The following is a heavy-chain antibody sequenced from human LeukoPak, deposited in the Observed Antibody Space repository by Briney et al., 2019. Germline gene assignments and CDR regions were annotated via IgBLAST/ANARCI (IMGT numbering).Heavy chain of an antibody. CDR2: IRSKLYGGTT. CDR1: GFTFVDYA. J-gene: IGHJ6*02. CDR3: TRGNYGDKSLLYYYGMDV. V-gene: IGHV3-49*03. Sequence: GGSLRLSCTASGFTFVDYAMSWYRQAPGKALEWVGFIRSKLYGGTTEYAASVKRRFTISRDDSKSIAYLQMNSLKTEDTAVYYCTRGNYGDKSLLYYYGMDVWGQGTTVTVSS. D-gene: IGHD4-17*01.